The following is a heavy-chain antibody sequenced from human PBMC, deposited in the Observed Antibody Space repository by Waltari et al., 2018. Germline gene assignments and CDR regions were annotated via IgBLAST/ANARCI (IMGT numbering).Heavy chain of an antibody. D-gene: IGHD6-19*01. Sequence: QVQLQESGPGLVKPSETLSLTCAVSGYSISSGYYWGWIRQPPGKGLEWIGSIYHSGSTYYNPSLKSRVTISVDTSKNQFSLKLSSVTAADTAVYYCARREPYSSGGDAFDIWGQGTMVTVSS. CDR1: GYSISSGYY. CDR3: ARREPYSSGGDAFDI. CDR2: IYHSGST. V-gene: IGHV4-38-2*01. J-gene: IGHJ3*02.